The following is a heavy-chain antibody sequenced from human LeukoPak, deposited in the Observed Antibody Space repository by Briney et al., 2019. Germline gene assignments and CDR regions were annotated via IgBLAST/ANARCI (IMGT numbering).Heavy chain of an antibody. CDR3: ARAARSNYYYYGMDV. CDR2: INQRRNT. V-gene: IGHV4-34*01. Sequence: PSETLSLTCVVYGGSFSGYSWSWIRQPPGKGLEWIGEINQRRNTNYNPSLKSRVTISIDTSKNQFSLKLSSVTAADTAVYYCARAARSNYYYYGMDVWGQGTTVTVSS. J-gene: IGHJ6*02. CDR1: GGSFSGYS.